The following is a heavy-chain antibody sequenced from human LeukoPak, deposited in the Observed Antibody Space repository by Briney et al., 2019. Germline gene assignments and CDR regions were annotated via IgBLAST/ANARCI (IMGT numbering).Heavy chain of an antibody. D-gene: IGHD3-22*01. Sequence: SETLSLTCTVSGGSISSYYWSWIRQPPGKGLERIGYIYYSGSTNYNPSLKSRVTISVDMSKNQFSLKLSSVTAADTAVYYCAKGPYYYDSSGYYYGAFDIWGQGRMVTVSS. CDR2: IYYSGST. V-gene: IGHV4-59*01. CDR1: GGSISSYY. CDR3: AKGPYYYDSSGYYYGAFDI. J-gene: IGHJ3*02.